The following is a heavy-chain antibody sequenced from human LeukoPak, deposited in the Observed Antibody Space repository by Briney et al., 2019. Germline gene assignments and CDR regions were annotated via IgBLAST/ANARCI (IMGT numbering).Heavy chain of an antibody. Sequence: GGSQRLSCAASGLTISSYAMSWVRQAPGKGLEWVSAISGSGGSTYYADSVKGRFTISRDNSKNTLYLQMNSLRAEDTAVYYCAKVVATIVVVPAAIDYWGQGTLVTVSS. CDR1: GLTISSYA. CDR2: ISGSGGST. CDR3: AKVVATIVVVPAAIDY. V-gene: IGHV3-23*01. J-gene: IGHJ4*02. D-gene: IGHD2-2*01.